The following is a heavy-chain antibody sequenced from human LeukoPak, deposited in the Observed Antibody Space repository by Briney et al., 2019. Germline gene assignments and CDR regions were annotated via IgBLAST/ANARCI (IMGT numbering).Heavy chain of an antibody. J-gene: IGHJ4*02. CDR2: IIPIFGTA. CDR1: GGTFSSYA. Sequence: EASVKVSCKASGGTFSSYAISWVRQAPGQGLEWMGGIIPIFGTANYAQKSQGRVTITADESTSTAYMELSSLRSEDTAVYYCARGDNWGFDYWGQGTLVTVSS. V-gene: IGHV1-69*01. CDR3: ARGDNWGFDY. D-gene: IGHD7-27*01.